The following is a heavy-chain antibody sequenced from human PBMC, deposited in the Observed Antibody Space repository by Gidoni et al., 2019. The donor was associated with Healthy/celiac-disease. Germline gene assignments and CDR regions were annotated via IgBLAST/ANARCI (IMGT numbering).Heavy chain of an antibody. CDR2: ISYDGSNK. CDR3: ASSLIVVVTAAFDI. CDR1: GFTFRSYA. Sequence: VQMVESGGGVVQPGRFLRLSCAASGFTFRSYAMHWVRQAPGKGLEWVAVISYDGSNKYYADSVKGRFTISRDNSKNTLYLQMNSLRAEDTAVYYCASSLIVVVTAAFDIWGQGTMVTVSS. D-gene: IGHD2-21*02. V-gene: IGHV3-30-3*01. J-gene: IGHJ3*02.